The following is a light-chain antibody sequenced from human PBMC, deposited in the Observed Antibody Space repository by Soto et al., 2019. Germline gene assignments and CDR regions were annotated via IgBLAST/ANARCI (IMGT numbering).Light chain of an antibody. Sequence: QSALTQHASVSGSPGQSITISCAGTNSDIGGYNFVSWYQQHPGKAPKLIIFEVNKRPSGVSNRFSGSKSGNTASLTISGLQAEDEADYYCFSYTSSTTNVFGTGTKVTVL. CDR3: FSYTSSTTNV. V-gene: IGLV2-14*01. CDR1: NSDIGGYNF. CDR2: EVN. J-gene: IGLJ1*01.